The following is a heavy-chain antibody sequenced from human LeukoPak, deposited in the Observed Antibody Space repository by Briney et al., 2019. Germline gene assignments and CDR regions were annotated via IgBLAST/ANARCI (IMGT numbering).Heavy chain of an antibody. CDR1: GFRFSNYN. Sequence: GGSLRLSCAASGFRFSNYNMNWVRQAPGKGLECVSYISSSSSTIYYADSVKGRFTISRDNAKNSLYLQMNSLRAEDTAVYYCARDLGGSSWSPRAFDIWGQGTMVTVSS. D-gene: IGHD6-13*01. CDR3: ARDLGGSSWSPRAFDI. J-gene: IGHJ3*02. CDR2: ISSSSSTI. V-gene: IGHV3-48*04.